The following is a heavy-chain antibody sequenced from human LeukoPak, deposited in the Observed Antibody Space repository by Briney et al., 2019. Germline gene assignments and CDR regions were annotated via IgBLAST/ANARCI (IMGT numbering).Heavy chain of an antibody. CDR2: ISGSGGST. CDR1: GFTFSSYA. CDR3: AKALLGFLIPNVVVTAAGFDY. J-gene: IGHJ4*02. D-gene: IGHD2-21*02. Sequence: PGGSLRLSCAASGFTFSSYAMSWVRQAPGKGLEWVSAISGSGGSTYYADSVKGRFTISRDNSKNTLYLQMNSLRAEDTAVYYCAKALLGFLIPNVVVTAAGFDYWGQGTLVTVSS. V-gene: IGHV3-23*01.